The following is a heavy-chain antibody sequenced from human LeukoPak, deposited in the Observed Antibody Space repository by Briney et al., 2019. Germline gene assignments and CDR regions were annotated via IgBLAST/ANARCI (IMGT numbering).Heavy chain of an antibody. CDR1: GXSISSYY. V-gene: IGHV4-59*01. J-gene: IGHJ4*02. CDR2: VYYTGST. D-gene: IGHD3-22*01. CDR3: ARYLSSGLDY. Sequence: SETLSLTCTVSGXSISSYYWTWIRQAPGKGLEWIGNVYYTGSTSYNPSLKSRVTISVDASKNHFSLRLTSVTAADTAVYYCARYLSSGLDYWGQGTLVTVSS.